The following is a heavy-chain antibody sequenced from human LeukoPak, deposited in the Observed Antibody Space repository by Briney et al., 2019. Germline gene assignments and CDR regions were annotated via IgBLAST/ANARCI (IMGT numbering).Heavy chain of an antibody. D-gene: IGHD5-18*01. Sequence: PSETLSLTCSVSGGSVANYYWHWIRQPPGKGLEWIGFVYYTGRNDYNPSLRSRITMSLDTSNNQVSLKLTSVTAADTAVYYCARDAGDTSMGWGLYFVLWGQGTLVTVSS. CDR2: VYYTGRN. J-gene: IGHJ2*01. CDR3: ARDAGDTSMGWGLYFVL. CDR1: GGSVANYY. V-gene: IGHV4-59*02.